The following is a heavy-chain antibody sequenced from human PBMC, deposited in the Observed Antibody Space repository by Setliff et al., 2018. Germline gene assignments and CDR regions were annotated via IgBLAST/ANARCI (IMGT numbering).Heavy chain of an antibody. D-gene: IGHD3-22*01. Sequence: SETLSLTCTVSGGSISSGSYYWSWIRQPAGKGLEWIGHIYTSGSTNYNPSLKSRVTISVDTSKNQFSLKLSSVTAADTAVYYCASLGPGDYYDSSGYSGVIDIWGQGTMVTV. CDR3: ASLGPGDYYDSSGYSGVIDI. V-gene: IGHV4-61*09. CDR1: GGSISSGSYY. CDR2: IYTSGST. J-gene: IGHJ3*02.